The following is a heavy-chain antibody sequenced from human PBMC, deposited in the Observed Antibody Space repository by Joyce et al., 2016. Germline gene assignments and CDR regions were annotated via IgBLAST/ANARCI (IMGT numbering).Heavy chain of an antibody. CDR1: GYSCSNYW. Sequence: EVQLVQSGSEVKKPGESLKISCKGSGYSCSNYWIGWVRQMPGKGLEWLGIIYPGDSDTRYSPSFEGHVTFSADQSITTAYLQWTSLKASDTAMYYCARGQGLVIDWFDPWGQGTLVTVSS. J-gene: IGHJ5*02. D-gene: IGHD6-19*01. CDR3: ARGQGLVIDWFDP. CDR2: IYPGDSDT. V-gene: IGHV5-51*01.